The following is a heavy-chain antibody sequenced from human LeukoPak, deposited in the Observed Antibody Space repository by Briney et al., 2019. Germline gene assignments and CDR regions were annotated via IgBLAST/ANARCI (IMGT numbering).Heavy chain of an antibody. D-gene: IGHD6-6*01. Sequence: SETLSLTCTVSGGSISSSSYYWGWIRQPPGKGLEWIGSIYYSGSTNYNPSLKSRVTISVDTSKNQFSLKLSSVTAADTAVYYCAREFEYSGHGAFDIWGQGTMVTVSS. J-gene: IGHJ3*02. V-gene: IGHV4-39*07. CDR2: IYYSGST. CDR1: GGSISSSSYY. CDR3: AREFEYSGHGAFDI.